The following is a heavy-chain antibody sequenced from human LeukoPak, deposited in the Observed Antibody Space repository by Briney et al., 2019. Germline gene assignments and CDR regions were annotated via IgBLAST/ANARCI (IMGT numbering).Heavy chain of an antibody. CDR2: INTSGGST. D-gene: IGHD2/OR15-2a*01. CDR1: GYTFTSYY. Sequence: AAVTVSCKASGYTFTSYYMHWVRQAPGQGVESMGIINTSGGSTSYAQKFQGRVTMTRDTSTSTVYMELSSLRSEDTAVYYCARRGPTRIYYYMDVWGKGTTVTVSS. V-gene: IGHV1-46*01. J-gene: IGHJ6*03. CDR3: ARRGPTRIYYYMDV.